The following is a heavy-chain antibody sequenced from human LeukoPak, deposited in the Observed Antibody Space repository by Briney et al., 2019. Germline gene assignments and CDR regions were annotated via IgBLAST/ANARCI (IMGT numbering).Heavy chain of an antibody. CDR1: GYTFTNYT. CDR2: ITSYNGDT. V-gene: IGHV1-18*04. J-gene: IGHJ4*02. CDR3: ARAALDC. Sequence: ASVKVSCKASGYTFTNYTVTWVRQAPGQGLEWMDWITSYNGDTHYAQKFQGRVTMTTDTSASTAYMELRSLRSDDTALYFCARAALDCWGQGTLVTVSS.